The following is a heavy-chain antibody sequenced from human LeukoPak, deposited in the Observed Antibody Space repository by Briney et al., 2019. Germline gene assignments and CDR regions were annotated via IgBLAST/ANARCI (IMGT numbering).Heavy chain of an antibody. V-gene: IGHV1-18*01. CDR1: GYTFTSYG. Sequence: ASVKVSCKASGYTFTSYGISWVRQAPGQGLEWMGWISAYNGNTNYAQKHQGRVSMTTDTSTSTAYMELRSLRSDDTAVYYCAREEFNYYDSSGYYSTSLFDYWGQGTLVTVSS. CDR3: AREEFNYYDSSGYYSTSLFDY. CDR2: ISAYNGNT. J-gene: IGHJ4*02. D-gene: IGHD3-22*01.